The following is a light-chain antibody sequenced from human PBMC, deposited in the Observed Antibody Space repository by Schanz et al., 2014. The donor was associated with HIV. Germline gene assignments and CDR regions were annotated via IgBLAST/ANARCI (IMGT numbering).Light chain of an antibody. V-gene: IGKV3-11*01. CDR3: QQRSSWPRLT. CDR1: RSVSTY. J-gene: IGKJ4*01. CDR2: DAS. Sequence: EIVMTQSPATLSVSPGERATLSCRASRSVSTYLAWFQQKPGQAPRLIIYDASKRATGIPARFSGSGSGTDFTLTINSLEPEDFAIYYCQQRSSWPRLTFGGGTKVEIK.